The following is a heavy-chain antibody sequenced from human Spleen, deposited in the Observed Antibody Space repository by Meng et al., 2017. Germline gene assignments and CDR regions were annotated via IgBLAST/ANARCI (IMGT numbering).Heavy chain of an antibody. J-gene: IGHJ4*02. CDR1: GFTFSSYA. Sequence: VQWLGPGGALVRPGGSLRSSCAASGFTFSSYAMSWVRQLPGKGLEWVSGISGSGGSTYYADSVKGRFTISRDNSKNTLYLQMNNLRAEDTAVYYCAKDWSSGYYNEDWGQGTLVTVSS. CDR2: ISGSGGST. V-gene: IGHV3-23*01. CDR3: AKDWSSGYYNED. D-gene: IGHD3-22*01.